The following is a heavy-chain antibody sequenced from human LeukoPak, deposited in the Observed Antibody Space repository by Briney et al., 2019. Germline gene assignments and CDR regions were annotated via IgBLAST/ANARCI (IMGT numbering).Heavy chain of an antibody. CDR3: ARGVDL. CDR1: SGSLSGCY. Sequence: PSETLSLTCGVSSGSLSGCYWRWIRQPPGGGLEWIGEINYSGSPNYNPSLKSRVTISGDTSKKQFSLNLTSVTAADTGVYYCARGVDLWGRGTPVTVSS. CDR2: INYSGSP. V-gene: IGHV4-34*01. J-gene: IGHJ2*01.